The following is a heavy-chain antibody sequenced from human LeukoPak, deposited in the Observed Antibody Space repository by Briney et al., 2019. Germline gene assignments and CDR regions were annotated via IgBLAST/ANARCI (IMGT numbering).Heavy chain of an antibody. CDR2: INTDGTVT. CDR3: ATKQWLAPPPDS. J-gene: IGHJ4*02. CDR1: GCTFSEYW. V-gene: IGHV3-74*01. D-gene: IGHD6-19*01. Sequence: PGESLRLSCAAWGCTFSEYWVLWVRQAPGKGLESVSRINTDGTVTTYADSVKGGFTVSRDNADNTMFLQMNSVRDEDTAVYYCATKQWLAPPPDSWGQGTPVTVSS.